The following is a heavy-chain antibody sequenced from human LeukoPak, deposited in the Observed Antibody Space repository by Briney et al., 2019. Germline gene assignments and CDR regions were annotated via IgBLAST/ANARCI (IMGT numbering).Heavy chain of an antibody. D-gene: IGHD4-11*01. CDR3: ARKGLPDY. V-gene: IGHV3-7*01. CDR1: GFTFSDYY. Sequence: GGSLRLSCAASGFTFSDYYMSWIRQAPGKGLEWVANINQDGSVKYYVDSVKGRFTISRDNAKNSLYLQMNSLRAEDTAVYYCARKGLPDYWGQGTLVTVSS. CDR2: INQDGSVK. J-gene: IGHJ4*02.